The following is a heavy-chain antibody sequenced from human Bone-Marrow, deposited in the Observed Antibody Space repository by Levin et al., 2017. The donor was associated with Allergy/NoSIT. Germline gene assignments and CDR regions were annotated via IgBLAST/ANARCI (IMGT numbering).Heavy chain of an antibody. J-gene: IGHJ5*02. V-gene: IGHV4-39*01. CDR3: ARQHCSSTRCSTGWGGWFDP. CDR2: VFYTGGA. CDR1: GGSISNTTYH. D-gene: IGHD2-2*01. Sequence: SQTLSLTCAVSGGSISNTTYHWVWIRQPPGKGLEWIGNVFYTGGAHYTPSLKSRVTISVDTSKNQFSLKMTSVTATDTAIYYCARQHCSSTRCSTGWGGWFDPWGQGILVTVSS.